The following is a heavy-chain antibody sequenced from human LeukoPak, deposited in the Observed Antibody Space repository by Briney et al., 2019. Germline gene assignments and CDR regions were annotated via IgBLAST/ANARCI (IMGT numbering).Heavy chain of an antibody. J-gene: IGHJ3*02. CDR2: IYRGDSDT. Sequence: GESLRISCKGSGYSFTSYWIGWVRQMPGKGLEWMGIIYRGDSDTRYSPSFQGQVTISADKSISTAYLQWSSLKASDTAMYYCARHLPDDAFDIWGQGTMVTVSS. V-gene: IGHV5-51*01. CDR1: GYSFTSYW. CDR3: ARHLPDDAFDI.